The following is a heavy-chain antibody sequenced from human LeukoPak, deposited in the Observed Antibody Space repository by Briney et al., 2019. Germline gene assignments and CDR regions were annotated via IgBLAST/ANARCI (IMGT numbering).Heavy chain of an antibody. V-gene: IGHV1-18*01. CDR2: ISAYNGNT. J-gene: IGHJ4*02. Sequence: ASVKVSCKXSGYTFTSYGISWVRQALGQGLEWMGWISAYNGNTNYSQKLQGRVTMTTDTSTSTAYMELRSLRSDDTAVYYCARGYYDFWSGYYTMYYFDYWGQGTLVTVSS. CDR3: ARGYYDFWSGYYTMYYFDY. D-gene: IGHD3-3*01. CDR1: GYTFTSYG.